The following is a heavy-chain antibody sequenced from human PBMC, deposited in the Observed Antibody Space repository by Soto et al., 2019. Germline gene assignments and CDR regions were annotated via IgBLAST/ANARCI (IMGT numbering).Heavy chain of an antibody. V-gene: IGHV3-30*18. CDR1: GFTFSTYG. J-gene: IGHJ4*02. Sequence: ESGGGVVQPGRSLRLSCAASGFTFSTYGMHWVRQAPGKGLEWVAVISYDGSDKDYADSVKGRFTISRDNSKNTLYLQMNSLRVEDTAVYYCTKGNPFDFWGQGVLVTVSS. CDR3: TKGNPFDF. CDR2: ISYDGSDK.